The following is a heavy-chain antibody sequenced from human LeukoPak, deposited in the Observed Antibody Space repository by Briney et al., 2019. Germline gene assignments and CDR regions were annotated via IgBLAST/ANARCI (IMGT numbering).Heavy chain of an antibody. CDR3: ARIGISARGTNFHH. V-gene: IGHV1-2*02. J-gene: IGHJ1*01. Sequence: GASVKVSCKTSGYSFIDYYIHWVRQAPGQGLEWMGWINSNSADTNYAQNFQGRVTMTRDTSISTAHMELSRLRSDDTALYYCARIGISARGTNFHHWGQGTLVTVSS. CDR2: INSNSADT. CDR1: GYSFIDYY. D-gene: IGHD6-13*01.